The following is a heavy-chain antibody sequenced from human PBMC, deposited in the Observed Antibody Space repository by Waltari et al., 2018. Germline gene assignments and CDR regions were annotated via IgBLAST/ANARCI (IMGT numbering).Heavy chain of an antibody. Sequence: QVQLVHSGAEVKQPGPSVNVSCQVSGYTLPALSMHWVRQAPGKGLEWMGGFDPEDGETIYAQKFEGRVTMTEDTSTDTAYMELSSLRSEDTAVYYCATGVLFDPWGQGTLVTVSS. D-gene: IGHD6-13*01. CDR2: FDPEDGET. CDR3: ATGVLFDP. J-gene: IGHJ5*02. V-gene: IGHV1-24*01. CDR1: GYTLPALS.